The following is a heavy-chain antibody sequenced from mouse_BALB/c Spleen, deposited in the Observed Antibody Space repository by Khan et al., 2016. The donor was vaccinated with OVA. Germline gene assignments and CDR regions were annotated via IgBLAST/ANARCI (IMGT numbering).Heavy chain of an antibody. V-gene: IGHV1-85*01. CDR3: ARGGYGGFAY. J-gene: IGHJ3*01. CDR1: GYTFTSYD. Sequence: QVQLKQSGAELVKPGASVKLSCMASGYTFTSYDINWVRQRPEQGLEWIGWMFPGDGSTKYNENFKGKATLTTDKSSSTAYMQLSRLTSEDSGAYFCARGGYGGFAYWGQGTLVTVSA. D-gene: IGHD2-14*01. CDR2: MFPGDGST.